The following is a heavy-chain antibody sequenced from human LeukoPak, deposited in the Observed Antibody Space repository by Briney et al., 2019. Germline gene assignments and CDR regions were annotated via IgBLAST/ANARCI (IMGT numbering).Heavy chain of an antibody. J-gene: IGHJ4*02. CDR3: ALMTTVIPLPAFDY. CDR2: ISGSGGST. D-gene: IGHD4-17*01. CDR1: GFTFNSYN. V-gene: IGHV3-23*01. Sequence: PGGSLRLSCAASGFTFNSYNMNWVRQAPGEGLEWVSAISGSGGSTYYADSVKGRFTISRDNSKNTLYLQMNSLRAEDTAVYYCALMTTVIPLPAFDYWGQGTLVTVSS.